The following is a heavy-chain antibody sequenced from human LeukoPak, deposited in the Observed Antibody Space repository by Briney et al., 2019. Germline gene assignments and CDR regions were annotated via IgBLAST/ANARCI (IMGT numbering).Heavy chain of an antibody. V-gene: IGHV3-23*01. Sequence: PGGSLRLSCAASGFTFNNYAMSWVRQAPGQGLEWVSSISDSGAGTYFADSVKGRFIISRDNSKNPLYLQMSSLRADDTAVYYCAKRQRITLFGVNTDYFDYWGQGTLVTVSS. J-gene: IGHJ4*02. CDR1: GFTFNNYA. CDR3: AKRQRITLFGVNTDYFDY. D-gene: IGHD3-3*01. CDR2: ISDSGAGT.